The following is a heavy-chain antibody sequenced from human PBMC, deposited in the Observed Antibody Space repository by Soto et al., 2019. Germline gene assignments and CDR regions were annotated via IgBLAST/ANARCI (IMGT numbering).Heavy chain of an antibody. Sequence: QVQLQQWGAGLLKPSETLSLTCAVFGGSFSGYYWSWIRQPPGKGLEWIGEIIHTGSTNYNPSLKSRVTMSIDTSKKQFSLKLSSVTAADTAVYYFAPQVVPTATKKPWGQGTLVTVSS. V-gene: IGHV4-34*12. CDR3: APQVVPTATKKP. J-gene: IGHJ4*02. D-gene: IGHD2-2*01. CDR1: GGSFSGYY. CDR2: IIHTGST.